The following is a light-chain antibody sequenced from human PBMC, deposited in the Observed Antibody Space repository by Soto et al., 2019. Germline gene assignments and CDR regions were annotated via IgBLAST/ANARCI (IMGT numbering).Light chain of an antibody. V-gene: IGLV2-14*01. J-gene: IGLJ2*01. CDR1: SSDVGGYNY. CDR3: SSYTSSSTVV. CDR2: DVS. Sequence: QSALTQPASVSGSPGQSITISCTGTSSDVGGYNYVSWYQQHPGKAPKLMIYDVSNRPSGVSNRFSGSKSGNTASLTISGLQAEDEADHYCSSYTSSSTVVFGGGTKLPS.